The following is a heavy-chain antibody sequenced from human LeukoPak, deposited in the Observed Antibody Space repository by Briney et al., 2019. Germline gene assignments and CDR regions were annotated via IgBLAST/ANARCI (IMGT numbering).Heavy chain of an antibody. J-gene: IGHJ4*02. D-gene: IGHD3-10*01. CDR2: ISSSSSYI. CDR1: GFTFSGYS. V-gene: IGHV3-21*01. CDR3: ARDLWFGELSFNPSDY. Sequence: PGGSLRLSCAASGFTFSGYSMNWVRQAPGKGLEWVSSISSSSSYIYYADSVKGRFTISRDNAKNSLYLQMNSLRAEDTAVYYCARDLWFGELSFNPSDYWGQGTLVTVSS.